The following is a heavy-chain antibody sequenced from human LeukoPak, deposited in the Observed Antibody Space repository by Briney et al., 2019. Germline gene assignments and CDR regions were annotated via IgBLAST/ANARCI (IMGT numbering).Heavy chain of an antibody. V-gene: IGHV1-18*01. CDR1: GYTFSSDA. Sequence: GDSVKVSCKASGYTFSSDAISWGRQAPGQGLEWMGWISVYNGNPNYAQKFQDRVIMTTDTSTSTAYMELRSLRSDDTAVYYCARDQYDSVWGSHRPYFDCWGQGTLVTVSS. CDR2: ISVYNGNP. D-gene: IGHD3-16*02. CDR3: ARDQYDSVWGSHRPYFDC. J-gene: IGHJ4*02.